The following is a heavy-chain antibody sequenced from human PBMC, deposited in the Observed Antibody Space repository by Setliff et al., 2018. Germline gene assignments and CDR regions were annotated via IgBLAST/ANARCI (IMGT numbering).Heavy chain of an antibody. CDR1: GGSISSQD. Sequence: SSETLSLTCTVSGGSISSQDWSWIRQPPGKGLEWIGYVYSSGITNYNPSLKSRVTMSADTSKNQFSLKLSSVTAADTAVYYCARETTAWGYVDTAMVTFIDQWGQGTLVTV. D-gene: IGHD5-18*01. CDR3: ARETTAWGYVDTAMVTFIDQ. V-gene: IGHV4-59*11. J-gene: IGHJ4*02. CDR2: VYSSGIT.